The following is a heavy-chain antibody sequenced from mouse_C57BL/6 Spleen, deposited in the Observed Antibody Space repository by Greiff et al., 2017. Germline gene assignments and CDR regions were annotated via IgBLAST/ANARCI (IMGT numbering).Heavy chain of an antibody. CDR2: ISSGSSTI. Sequence: DVKLVESGGGLVKPGGSLKLSCAASGFTFSDYGMHWVRQAPEKGLEWVAYISSGSSTIYYADTVKGRFTISRDNAKNTLFLQMTSLRSVDTAMYYCARSSQYYFDYWGQGTTLTVSS. CDR1: GFTFSDYG. J-gene: IGHJ2*01. CDR3: ARSSQYYFDY. D-gene: IGHD1-1*01. V-gene: IGHV5-17*01.